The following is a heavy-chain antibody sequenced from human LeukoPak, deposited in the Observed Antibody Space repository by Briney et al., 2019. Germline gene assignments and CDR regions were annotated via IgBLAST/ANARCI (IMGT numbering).Heavy chain of an antibody. V-gene: IGHV5-51*01. D-gene: IGHD6-13*01. J-gene: IGHJ4*02. CDR1: GYSFTSNW. CDR3: AASSSWYSFDY. Sequence: GESLKISCQGSGYSFTSNWIGWVRQMPGKGLEWMGIIYPGDSDTRYSPSFQGQVTISADKSISTAYLQWSSLKASDTAMYYCAASSSWYSFDYWGQGTLVTVSS. CDR2: IYPGDSDT.